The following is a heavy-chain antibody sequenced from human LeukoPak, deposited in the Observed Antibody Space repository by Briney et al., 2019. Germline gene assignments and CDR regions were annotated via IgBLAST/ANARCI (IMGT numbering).Heavy chain of an antibody. Sequence: SETLSLTCTVSGGSISSSSYYWGWIRQPPGKGLEWFGRIYYSGSTYYNPSLKSRVTISVDTSKNQFSLKLSSVTAADTAVYYCARHGGYSSGWLYFDYWGQGTLVTVSS. CDR3: ARHGGYSSGWLYFDY. CDR2: IYYSGST. D-gene: IGHD6-19*01. CDR1: GGSISSSSYY. V-gene: IGHV4-39*01. J-gene: IGHJ4*02.